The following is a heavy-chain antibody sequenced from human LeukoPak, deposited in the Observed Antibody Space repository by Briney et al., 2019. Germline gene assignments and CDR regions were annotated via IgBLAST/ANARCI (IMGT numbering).Heavy chain of an antibody. V-gene: IGHV3-11*01. CDR1: GFTFSDYY. Sequence: GGSLRLSCAASGFTFSDYYMSWIRQAPGKGLEWVSYISSSGSTIYYADSVKDRFTISRDNAKNSLYLQMNSLRAEDTAVYYCARGGGGDILTGYYKYSAFDIWGQGTMVTVSS. CDR2: ISSSGSTI. D-gene: IGHD3-9*01. J-gene: IGHJ3*02. CDR3: ARGGGGDILTGYYKYSAFDI.